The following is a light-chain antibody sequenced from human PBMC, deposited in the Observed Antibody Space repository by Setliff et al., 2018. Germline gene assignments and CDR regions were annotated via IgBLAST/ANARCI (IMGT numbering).Light chain of an antibody. CDR2: DVS. Sequence: QSELTQPASVSGSPGQSITISCTGTSSDVGGYDYVSWYQQHPGKAPKLMIYDVSNRPSGVSNRFSGSKSGNTASLTISGLQAEDEADYYCSSYTSSSTQVFGTGTKVTV. V-gene: IGLV2-14*03. CDR3: SSYTSSSTQV. J-gene: IGLJ1*01. CDR1: SSDVGGYDY.